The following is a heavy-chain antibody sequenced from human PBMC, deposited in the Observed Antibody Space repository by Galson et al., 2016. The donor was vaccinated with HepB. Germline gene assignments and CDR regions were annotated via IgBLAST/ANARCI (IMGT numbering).Heavy chain of an antibody. CDR2: IYASGIA. CDR1: GGTISSYDLY. J-gene: IGHJ4*02. V-gene: IGHV4-61*02. CDR3: AREFTY. Sequence: TLSLTCSFSGGTISSYDLYWSWIRQPAGKGLEWIGRIYASGIAHYNPSLKSRVSMSIDTSKDQVSLKLTSVTAADTAVYYCAREFTYWGQGTLVTVSS.